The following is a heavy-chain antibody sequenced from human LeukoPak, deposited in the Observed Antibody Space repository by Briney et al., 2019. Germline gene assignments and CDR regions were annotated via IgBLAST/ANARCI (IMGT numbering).Heavy chain of an antibody. J-gene: IGHJ5*02. D-gene: IGHD6-13*01. V-gene: IGHV4-38-2*02. CDR2: IYHSGST. CDR3: ARHSWYDNWFDP. CDR1: GYSTSSGYY. Sequence: PSETLSLTCTVSGYSTSSGYYWGWIRQPPGKGLEWIGSIYHSGSTNYNPSLKSRVTISVDTSKNQFSLKLSSVTAADTAVYYCARHSWYDNWFDPWGQGTLVTVSS.